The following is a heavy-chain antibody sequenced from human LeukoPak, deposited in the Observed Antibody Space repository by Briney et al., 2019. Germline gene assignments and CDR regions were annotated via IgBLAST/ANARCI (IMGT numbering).Heavy chain of an antibody. J-gene: IGHJ4*02. CDR1: GYTFSSYW. CDR2: INQDGSEK. CDR3: AKDKEGLGLHDYGLTRLGDY. V-gene: IGHV3-7*01. Sequence: GGSLRLSCAASGYTFSSYWMSWVRQAPGKGLEWVANINQDGSEKYHVDSVKGRLTISRDNAKNSLYLQMNSLRAEDTAVYYCAKDKEGLGLHDYGLTRLGDYWGQGTLVTVSS. D-gene: IGHD4-17*01.